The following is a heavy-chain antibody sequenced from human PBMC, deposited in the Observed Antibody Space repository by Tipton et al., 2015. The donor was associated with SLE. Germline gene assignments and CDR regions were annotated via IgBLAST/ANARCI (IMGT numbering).Heavy chain of an antibody. D-gene: IGHD1-26*01. CDR2: IHHNGTT. Sequence: TLSLTCAVSGGSISSYYWSWIRQPPGKGLEWIGYIHHNGTTNYSPSLKSRDTISLDTSRNQFSLKVSSVTAADTAKYYCARTPVGVTTPRFDSWGQGILVTVSS. CDR3: ARTPVGVTTPRFDS. CDR1: GGSISSYY. J-gene: IGHJ4*02. V-gene: IGHV4-59*01.